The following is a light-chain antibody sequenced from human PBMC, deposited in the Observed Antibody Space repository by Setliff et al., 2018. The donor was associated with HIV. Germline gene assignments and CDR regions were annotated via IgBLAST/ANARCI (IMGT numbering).Light chain of an antibody. CDR3: QSYDSSLSGFV. CDR2: ANS. CDR1: SSNIGVGYD. V-gene: IGLV1-40*01. J-gene: IGLJ1*01. Sequence: QSVLTQPPSVSGAPGQRVTISCTGSSSNIGVGYDVHWYQHLPGTAPKLLISANSNRPSGAPDRFSGSKSGTSASLAITGLQAEDEAYYYCQSYDSSLSGFVFGTGTKVTVL.